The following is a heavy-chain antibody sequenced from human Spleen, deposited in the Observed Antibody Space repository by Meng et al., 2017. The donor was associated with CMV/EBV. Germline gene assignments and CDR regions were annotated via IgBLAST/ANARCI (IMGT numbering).Heavy chain of an antibody. J-gene: IGHJ4*02. CDR1: GFTFSTYG. V-gene: IGHV3-30*02. CDR2: IRSDGSKT. Sequence: GESLKISCATSGFTFSTYGMQWVRQAPGKGLEWVAFIRSDGSKTWYADSVKGRFTISRDNSRNTLYLQMNSLRDEDTAVYYCAKEMGAMTRYDYWGQGTLVTVSS. D-gene: IGHD1-26*01. CDR3: AKEMGAMTRYDY.